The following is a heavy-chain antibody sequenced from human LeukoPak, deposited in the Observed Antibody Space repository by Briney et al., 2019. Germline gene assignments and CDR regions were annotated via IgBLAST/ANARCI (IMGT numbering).Heavy chain of an antibody. CDR2: ISYDGSNK. D-gene: IGHD6-13*01. V-gene: IGHV3-30*04. J-gene: IGHJ6*02. CDR3: ARDRSSVAAAGYGMDV. CDR1: GVTFSSYA. Sequence: GRSLRLSCAPSGVTFSSYAMHSVREAPGKGLEWVAVISYDGSNKYYADSVKGRFTISRDNSKNTLYLQMNSLRAEDTAVYYCARDRSSVAAAGYGMDVWGQGTTVTVSS.